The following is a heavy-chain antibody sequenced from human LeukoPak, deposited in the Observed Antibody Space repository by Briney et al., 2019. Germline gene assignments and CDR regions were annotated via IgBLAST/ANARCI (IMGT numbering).Heavy chain of an antibody. CDR3: ARAPYFDFWTGYYFDY. CDR1: GGSISSYY. D-gene: IGHD3-3*01. J-gene: IGHJ4*02. Sequence: SETLSLTCTVSGGSISSYYWSWIRQPPGKGLEWIGYIYYSGSTNYNPSLSSRVTISVDMSKNQFSLKLSSVTAADTAVYYCARAPYFDFWTGYYFDYWGLGTLVTVSS. V-gene: IGHV4-59*01. CDR2: IYYSGST.